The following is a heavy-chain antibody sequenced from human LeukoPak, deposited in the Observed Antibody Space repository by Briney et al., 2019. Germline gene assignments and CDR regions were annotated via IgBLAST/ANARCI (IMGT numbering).Heavy chain of an antibody. CDR3: AKDGSGWVTYSFDY. CDR2: INPSDGST. D-gene: IGHD6-25*01. Sequence: ASVKVSCKASGYTFTSSQMHWVRQAPGQWLEWMGIINPSDGSTTYAQKFQGRVTMTSDTSTNTVYMEVRSLTSEDTAVFYCAKDGSGWVTYSFDYWGHGTLITVSS. CDR1: GYTFTSSQ. V-gene: IGHV1-46*01. J-gene: IGHJ4*01.